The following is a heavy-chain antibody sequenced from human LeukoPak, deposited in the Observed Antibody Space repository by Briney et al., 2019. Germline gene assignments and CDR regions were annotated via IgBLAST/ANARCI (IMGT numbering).Heavy chain of an antibody. J-gene: IGHJ4*02. CDR1: GYTFTGYY. D-gene: IGHD4-23*01. V-gene: IGHV1-2*02. CDR3: ARLKVWPHYGGNSVSDY. Sequence: ASVKVSCKASGYTFTGYYMYWVRQAPGQGLEWMGWINPNSGGTNYAQKFQGRVTMTRDTSISTAYMELSRLRSDDTAVYYCARLKVWPHYGGNSVSDYWGQGTLVTVSS. CDR2: INPNSGGT.